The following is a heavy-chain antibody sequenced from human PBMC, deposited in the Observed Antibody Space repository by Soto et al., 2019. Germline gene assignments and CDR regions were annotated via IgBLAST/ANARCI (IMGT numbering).Heavy chain of an antibody. CDR1: GFTVNSNY. CDR2: LYPDGRA. J-gene: IGHJ4*02. CDR3: ARGLGREYHDNGGHFYLDY. V-gene: IGHV3-53*01. Sequence: PGGSLRLSCAASGFTVNSNYLTWVRQAPGKGLKWVSVLYPDGRAYYSDSEKGRFTISTDNSKNTVFLQMNTLRAEDTAFYYCARGLGREYHDNGGHFYLDYWGQGTLVTVSS. D-gene: IGHD3-22*01.